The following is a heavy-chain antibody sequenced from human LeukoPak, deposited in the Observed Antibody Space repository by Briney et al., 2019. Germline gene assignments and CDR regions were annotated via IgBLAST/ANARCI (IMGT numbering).Heavy chain of an antibody. CDR2: IYYSGST. CDR3: ARDRSGYSFGYGRFDY. J-gene: IGHJ4*02. V-gene: IGHV4-59*01. D-gene: IGHD5-18*01. Sequence: PSETLSLTCTVSGGSINNYYWNWIRQPPGKGLEWIGNIYYSGSTNYNPSLKSRVTISVDTPKNQFSLKVRSVTAADTAVYYCARDRSGYSFGYGRFDYWGQGTLVTVSS. CDR1: GGSINNYY.